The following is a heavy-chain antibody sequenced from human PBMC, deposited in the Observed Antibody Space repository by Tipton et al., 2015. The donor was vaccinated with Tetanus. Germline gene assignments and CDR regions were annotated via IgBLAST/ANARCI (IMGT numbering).Heavy chain of an antibody. Sequence: SLRLSCAASGFTFSSNAMHWVRQAPGKGLEWVAVIWFDGSREKYADSVKGRFTISRDNSNSTLYLHMNSLRAGDTATYYCARDSSQGLIDFWSGFHDQIDYWGHGTLVTVSS. J-gene: IGHJ4*01. CDR1: GFTFSSNA. CDR2: IWFDGSRE. V-gene: IGHV3-33*01. CDR3: ARDSSQGLIDFWSGFHDQIDY. D-gene: IGHD3-3*01.